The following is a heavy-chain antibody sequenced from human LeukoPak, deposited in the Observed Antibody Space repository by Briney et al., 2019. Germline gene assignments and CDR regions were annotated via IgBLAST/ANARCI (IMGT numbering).Heavy chain of an antibody. CDR3: AREGYSGYDYVRWGTNYYMDV. Sequence: PGGSLRLSCAASGFTFSSYSMNWVRQAPGKGLEWVSYISSSSSTIYYADSVKGRFTISRDNAKNSLYLQMNSLRAEDTAVYYCAREGYSGYDYVRWGTNYYMDVWGKGTTVTVSS. J-gene: IGHJ6*03. CDR2: ISSSSSTI. V-gene: IGHV3-48*04. CDR1: GFTFSSYS. D-gene: IGHD5-12*01.